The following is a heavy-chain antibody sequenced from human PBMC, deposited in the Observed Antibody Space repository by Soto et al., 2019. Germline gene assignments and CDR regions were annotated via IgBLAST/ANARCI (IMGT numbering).Heavy chain of an antibody. V-gene: IGHV1-18*04. CDR1: GYTFTSYG. Sequence: ASVKVSCKASGYTFTSYGISWVRQAPGQGLEWMGWISAYNGNTNYAQKLQGRVTMTTDTSTSTAYMELRSLRSDDTAVCYCARASRYYDSSGHAFDIWGQGTMVTVSS. D-gene: IGHD3-22*01. CDR2: ISAYNGNT. J-gene: IGHJ3*02. CDR3: ARASRYYDSSGHAFDI.